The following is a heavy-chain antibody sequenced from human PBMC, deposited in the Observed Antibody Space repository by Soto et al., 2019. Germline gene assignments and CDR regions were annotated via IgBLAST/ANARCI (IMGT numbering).Heavy chain of an antibody. V-gene: IGHV4-34*01. D-gene: IGHD6-19*01. J-gene: IGHJ5*02. CDR1: GGSFSGYY. Sequence: SETLSLTCAVYGGSFSGYYWSWIRQPPGEGLEWIGEIYHSGNTYYNPSLKSRVTILVDTSKNQFSLKLTSVTAADTALYYCAHAPGIAVTTNWFDPWGQGILVTVSS. CDR3: AHAPGIAVTTNWFDP. CDR2: IYHSGNT.